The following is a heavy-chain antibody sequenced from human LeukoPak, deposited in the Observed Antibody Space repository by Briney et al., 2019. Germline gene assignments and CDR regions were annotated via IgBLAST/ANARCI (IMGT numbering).Heavy chain of an antibody. CDR3: ARVSSSGY. D-gene: IGHD6-6*01. J-gene: IGHJ4*02. V-gene: IGHV3-72*01. CDR1: GFTFSDHY. CDR2: TRNKANSYTT. Sequence: GGSLRLSCAASGFTFSDHYMDWVRQAPGKGLEWVGRTRNKANSYTTEYAASVKGRFTTSRDDSKNSLYLQMNSLKTEDTAVYYCARVSSSGYWGQGTLVTVSS.